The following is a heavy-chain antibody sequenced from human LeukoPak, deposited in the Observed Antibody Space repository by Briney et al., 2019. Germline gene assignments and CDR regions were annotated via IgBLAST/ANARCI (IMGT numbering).Heavy chain of an antibody. CDR3: ARVYFQYYYDSSGQNDH. V-gene: IGHV3-7*01. J-gene: IGHJ4*02. Sequence: GGSLRLSCAASGFTFSSYWMSWVRQAPGKGLEWVANIKQDGSEKYYVDSVKGRFTTSRDNAKNSLYLQMNSLRAEDTAVYYCARVYFQYYYDSSGQNDHWGQGILVTVSS. D-gene: IGHD3-22*01. CDR1: GFTFSSYW. CDR2: IKQDGSEK.